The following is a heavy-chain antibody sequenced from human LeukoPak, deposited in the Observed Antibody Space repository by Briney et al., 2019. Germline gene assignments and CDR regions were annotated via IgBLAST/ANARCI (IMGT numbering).Heavy chain of an antibody. Sequence: GGSLRLSCAASGFTFSSYSMNWVRQAPGKGLEWVSYISSSSSTIYYADSVKGRFTISRDNAKNSLYLQMNSLRAEDTAVYYCARVFRLYSSSPTYFDYWGQGTLVTVSS. CDR1: GFTFSSYS. CDR2: ISSSSSTI. CDR3: ARVFRLYSSSPTYFDY. D-gene: IGHD6-6*01. V-gene: IGHV3-48*01. J-gene: IGHJ4*02.